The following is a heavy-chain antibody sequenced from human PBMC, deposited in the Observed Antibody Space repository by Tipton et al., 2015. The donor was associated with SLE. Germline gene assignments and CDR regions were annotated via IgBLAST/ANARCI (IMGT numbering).Heavy chain of an antibody. J-gene: IGHJ4*02. D-gene: IGHD1-26*01. CDR3: VLRHDNEGVGRGY. CDR2: TSEGGAGT. CDR1: GFTFWSHD. V-gene: IGHV3-23*01. Sequence: SLRLSCATSGFTFWSHDMGWVRQAPGKGLEWVSVTSEGGAGTHYINSVRGRFTISRDISRDILYLQMNSLRGEDTALYYCVLRHDNEGVGRGYWGQVILVTGFS.